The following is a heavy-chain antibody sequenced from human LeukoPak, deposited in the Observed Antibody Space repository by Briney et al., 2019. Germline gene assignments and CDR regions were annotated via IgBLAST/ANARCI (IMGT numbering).Heavy chain of an antibody. Sequence: GGSLRLSCAASGFTFSSYSMNWVRQAPGKGLEWVSSISSRSSYIYYADSVKGRFTISRDNAKNSLYLQMNSLRAEDTAVYYCAGDLPGIAMAGTIPIPFDYWGQGTLVTVSS. CDR1: GFTFSSYS. D-gene: IGHD6-19*01. CDR3: AGDLPGIAMAGTIPIPFDY. J-gene: IGHJ4*02. V-gene: IGHV3-21*01. CDR2: ISSRSSYI.